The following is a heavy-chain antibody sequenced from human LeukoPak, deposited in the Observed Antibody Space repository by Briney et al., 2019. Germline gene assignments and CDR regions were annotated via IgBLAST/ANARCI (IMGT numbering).Heavy chain of an antibody. CDR1: GGSISSGGYY. D-gene: IGHD3-10*01. Sequence: KPSQTLSLTCTVSGGSISSGGYYWSWIRQHPGKGLEWIAYISYSGSTYYNPSLKSRVTISVDTSKNQFSLKLSSVTAADTAVYYCARDSTLLWFGELTQGGYGMDVWGQGTTVTVSS. J-gene: IGHJ6*02. CDR3: ARDSTLLWFGELTQGGYGMDV. CDR2: ISYSGST. V-gene: IGHV4-31*03.